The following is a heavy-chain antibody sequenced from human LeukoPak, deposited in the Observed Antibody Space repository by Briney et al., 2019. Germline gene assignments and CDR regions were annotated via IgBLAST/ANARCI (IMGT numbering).Heavy chain of an antibody. CDR3: ARLNGGKMDY. CDR1: GYSISSGYY. CDR2: IYHSGST. V-gene: IGHV4-38-2*02. Sequence: SETLSLTCTVSGYSISSGYYWGWIRQPPGKGLEWIGGIYHSGSTYYNPSLKSRVTISVDTSKNQFSLKLSSVTAADTAVYYCARLNGGKMDYWGQGTLVTVSS. J-gene: IGHJ4*02. D-gene: IGHD4-23*01.